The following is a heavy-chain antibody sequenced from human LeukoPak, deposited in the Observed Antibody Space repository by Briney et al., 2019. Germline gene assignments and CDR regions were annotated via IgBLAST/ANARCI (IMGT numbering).Heavy chain of an antibody. D-gene: IGHD6-19*01. CDR1: GDSVSSNFAA. V-gene: IGHV6-1*01. Sequence: SQTLSLTCAISGDSVSSNFAAWKWIRQSPSRGLEWLGRTYYRSKWYNDYAVSVKSRITINSDTSKNQVSLHLNSVTPDDTAVYYSARGAVAHFDYWGQGTLVTVSS. CDR2: TYYRSKWYN. CDR3: ARGAVAHFDY. J-gene: IGHJ4*02.